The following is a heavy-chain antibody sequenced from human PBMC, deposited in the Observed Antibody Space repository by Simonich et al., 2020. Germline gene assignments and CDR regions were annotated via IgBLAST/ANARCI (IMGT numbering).Heavy chain of an antibody. CDR1: GFTFSSYG. CDR3: AKRSGVSITGTFDY. J-gene: IGHJ4*02. CDR2: IGGSGGST. D-gene: IGHD1-7*01. Sequence: EVQLLESGGGLVQPGGSLRLSCAASGFTFSSYGMSWVRQAPGKGLEGGLAIGGSGGSTYYADSVKGRFTISRDNSKNTLYLQMNSLRAEDTAVYYCAKRSGVSITGTFDYWGQGTLVTVSS. V-gene: IGHV3-23*01.